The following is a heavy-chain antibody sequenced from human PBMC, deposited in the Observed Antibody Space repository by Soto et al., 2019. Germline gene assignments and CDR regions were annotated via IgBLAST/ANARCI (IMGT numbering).Heavy chain of an antibody. CDR2: ISSSSSYI. CDR3: VRNVANLAGEAL. D-gene: IGHD3-16*01. J-gene: IGHJ4*02. V-gene: IGHV3-21*01. Sequence: EVQLVESGGGLVRPGGSLRLSCAASGFTFSTYSMNWVRQAPGKGLEWVSSISSSSSYIYYADSVKGRFTISRDNDKNAPYLQMNSLRGDGTAVYYCVRNVANLAGEALWGQGALVTVSS. CDR1: GFTFSTYS.